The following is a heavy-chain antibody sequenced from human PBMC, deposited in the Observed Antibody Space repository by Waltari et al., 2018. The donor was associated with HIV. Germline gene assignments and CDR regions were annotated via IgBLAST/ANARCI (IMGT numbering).Heavy chain of an antibody. CDR3: ATNYDFWSGYYGAFDI. Sequence: EVQLVESGGGLVKPGGPLRLSCAASGFTSGSYWMSWVCQALGKGLEWVANIKQDGSEKYYVDSVKGRFTISRDNAKNSLYLQMNSLRAEDTAVYYCATNYDFWSGYYGAFDIWGQGTMVTVSS. CDR2: IKQDGSEK. CDR1: GFTSGSYW. D-gene: IGHD3-3*01. J-gene: IGHJ3*02. V-gene: IGHV3-7*01.